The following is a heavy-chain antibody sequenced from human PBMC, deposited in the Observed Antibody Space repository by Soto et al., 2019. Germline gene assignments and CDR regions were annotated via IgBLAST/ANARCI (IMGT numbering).Heavy chain of an antibody. D-gene: IGHD3-3*01. CDR1: GFTFSSYS. Sequence: EVQLVESGGGLVKPGGSLRLSCAASGFTFSSYSMNWVRQAPGKGLEWVSSISSSSSYIYYADSVKGRFTISRDNAKNSLYLQMNSLRAEDTAVYYCARSWNYCYYYGMDVCGQGAKVTGAS. CDR3: ARSWNYCYYYGMDV. CDR2: ISSSSSYI. J-gene: IGHJ6*02. V-gene: IGHV3-21*01.